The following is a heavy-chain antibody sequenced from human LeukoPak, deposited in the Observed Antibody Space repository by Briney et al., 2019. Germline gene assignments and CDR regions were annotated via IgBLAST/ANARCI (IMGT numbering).Heavy chain of an antibody. J-gene: IGHJ1*01. Sequence: PGGSLRLSCAASGFTFSSYSMNWVRQAPGKGLEWVSSISSSSSYIYYADSVKGRFTISRDNAKNSLYLQMNSPRAEDTAVYYCASVAYSSSWAYFQHWGQGTLVTVSS. CDR2: ISSSSSYI. CDR3: ASVAYSSSWAYFQH. D-gene: IGHD6-13*01. V-gene: IGHV3-21*01. CDR1: GFTFSSYS.